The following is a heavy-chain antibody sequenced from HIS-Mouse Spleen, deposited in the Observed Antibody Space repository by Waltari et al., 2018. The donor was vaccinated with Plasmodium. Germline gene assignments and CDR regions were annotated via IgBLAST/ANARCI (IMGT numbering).Heavy chain of an antibody. J-gene: IGHJ4*02. CDR1: GFTFSGSA. CDR3: TRLSLEAKESN. CDR2: IRSKANSYAT. V-gene: IGHV3-73*01. Sequence: EVQLVESGGGLVQPGGSLTLSCAASGFTFSGSAMHWVRPASGKGLEGVGRIRSKANSYATAYAASVKGRFTISRDDSKNTAYLQMNSLKTEDTAVYYCTRLSLEAKESNWGQGTLVTVSS.